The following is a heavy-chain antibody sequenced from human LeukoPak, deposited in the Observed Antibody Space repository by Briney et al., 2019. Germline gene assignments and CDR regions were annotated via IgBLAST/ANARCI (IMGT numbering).Heavy chain of an antibody. CDR3: AKDSYSKGDY. Sequence: AGGSLTLSCAASGFTFSYHWMTWVRQAPGKGLEWVANIKNDGTVKNYVDSVKGRFTISRDNAKNSLYLQMSSLRAEDTAVYYCAKDSYSKGDYWGQGVLVTVSS. D-gene: IGHD6-13*01. CDR2: IKNDGTVK. J-gene: IGHJ4*02. CDR1: GFTFSYHW. V-gene: IGHV3-7*01.